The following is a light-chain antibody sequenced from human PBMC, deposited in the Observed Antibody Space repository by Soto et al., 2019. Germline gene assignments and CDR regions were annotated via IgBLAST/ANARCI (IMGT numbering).Light chain of an antibody. J-gene: IGKJ2*01. CDR1: QSISTY. V-gene: IGKV1-39*01. CDR2: ASS. CDR3: QQTYTTPYT. Sequence: IQMTQSPSSLSAFMGDRVTITCRAAQSISTYLNWYQQKPGKAPNLLIYASSSLQDGVTSRFSGSGSGTYFTLTSSTLQPEDLATYYCQQTYTTPYTFGQGTNLEIK.